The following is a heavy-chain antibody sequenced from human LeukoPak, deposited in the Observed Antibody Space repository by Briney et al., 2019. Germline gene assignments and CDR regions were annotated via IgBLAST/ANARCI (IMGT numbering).Heavy chain of an antibody. Sequence: GGSLRLSCAASGFTLSGYVMHRVRQAPGKGPESVSAITPDGGSTYYANSVKGRFTISRDNSKNTLYLQMGSLTTEDMAVYYCARENQGGSDYWGQGTLVTVSS. J-gene: IGHJ4*02. CDR1: GFTLSGYV. D-gene: IGHD1-14*01. V-gene: IGHV3-64*01. CDR3: ARENQGGSDY. CDR2: ITPDGGST.